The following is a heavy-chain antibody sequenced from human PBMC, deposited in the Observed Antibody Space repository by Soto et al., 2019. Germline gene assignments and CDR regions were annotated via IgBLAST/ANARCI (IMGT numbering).Heavy chain of an antibody. V-gene: IGHV4-59*01. D-gene: IGHD4-17*01. J-gene: IGHJ5*02. CDR1: GGSISSYY. CDR3: ARVGHDYGEDGWFDP. CDR2: IYYSGST. Sequence: PSETLSLTCTASGGSISSYYWSWIRQPPGKGLEWIGYIYYSGSTNYNPSLKSRVTISVDTSKNQFSLKLSSVTAADTAVYYCARVGHDYGEDGWFDPWGQGTLVTVSS.